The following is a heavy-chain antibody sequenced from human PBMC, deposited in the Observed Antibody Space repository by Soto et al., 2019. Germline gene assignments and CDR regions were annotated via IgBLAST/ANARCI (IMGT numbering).Heavy chain of an antibody. CDR3: AYDIFTGCRTKYYFDH. CDR1: GGTFSSYA. D-gene: IGHD3-9*01. CDR2: IIPIFGTA. J-gene: IGHJ4*02. Sequence: QVQLVQSGAEVKKPGSSVKVSCKASGGTFSSYAISWVRQAPGQGLEWMGGIIPIFGTAHYAQKFQGRVTITADESTSTAYMELSRLRAEDTAVYYCAYDIFTGCRTKYYFDHWGQGTLVTVSS. V-gene: IGHV1-69*01.